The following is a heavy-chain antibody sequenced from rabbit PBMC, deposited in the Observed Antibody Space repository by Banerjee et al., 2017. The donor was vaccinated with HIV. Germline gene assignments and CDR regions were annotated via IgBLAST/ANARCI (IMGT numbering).Heavy chain of an antibody. V-gene: IGHV1S45*01. CDR1: GFSFSSNYW. CDR3: ARGLSGYAGGVDL. Sequence: QEQLEESGGDLVKPEGSLTLTCTASGFSFSSNYWLCWVRQAPGKGLEWIACIYAGSSDSTYYASWAKGRFTISKTSSTTVTLQMTSLTAADTATYFCARGLSGYAGGVDLWGQGTLVTVS. CDR2: IYAGSSDST. J-gene: IGHJ4*01. D-gene: IGHD4-2*01.